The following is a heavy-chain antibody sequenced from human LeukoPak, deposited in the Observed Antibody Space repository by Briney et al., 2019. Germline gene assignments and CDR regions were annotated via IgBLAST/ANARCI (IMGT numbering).Heavy chain of an antibody. CDR1: GDSISSSRYY. Sequence: PSETLSLTCTVSGDSISSSRYYWGWIRQPPGKGLEWIGTIYSSGSTYYNPSLKSRIIISVDKSKNQFSLKLSSATAADTAVYYCARDPYYDSSGYYYDDAFDIWGQGTMVTVSS. V-gene: IGHV4-39*07. CDR3: ARDPYYDSSGYYYDDAFDI. CDR2: IYSSGST. J-gene: IGHJ3*02. D-gene: IGHD3-22*01.